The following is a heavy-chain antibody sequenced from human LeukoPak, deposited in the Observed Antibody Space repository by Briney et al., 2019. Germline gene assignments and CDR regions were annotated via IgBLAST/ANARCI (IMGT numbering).Heavy chain of an antibody. D-gene: IGHD3-16*02. V-gene: IGHV3-7*01. Sequence: GGSLRLSCAASGFTFSSYWMSWVRQAPGKGLEWVANIKQDGSEKYYVDSVKGRFTISRDNAKNSLYLQMNSLRAEDTAVYYCARDFRYDYVWGSYRYGAFDIWXXXTXXXXSS. CDR3: ARDFRYDYVWGSYRYGAFDI. J-gene: IGHJ3*02. CDR1: GFTFSSYW. CDR2: IKQDGSEK.